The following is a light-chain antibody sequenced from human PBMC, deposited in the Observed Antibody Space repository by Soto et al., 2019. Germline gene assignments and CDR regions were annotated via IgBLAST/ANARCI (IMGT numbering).Light chain of an antibody. CDR3: QQYGSSPPRT. J-gene: IGKJ1*01. CDR1: QSVFNNH. CDR2: GAS. Sequence: EIVLTQSPGTLSLSPGERATLSCRASQSVFNNHIGWYQQKPGQAPRRLIFGASFRATGIPDRFSGSGSGTDFTLTISRLEPEDFAVYYCQQYGSSPPRTFGQGTKVDI. V-gene: IGKV3-20*01.